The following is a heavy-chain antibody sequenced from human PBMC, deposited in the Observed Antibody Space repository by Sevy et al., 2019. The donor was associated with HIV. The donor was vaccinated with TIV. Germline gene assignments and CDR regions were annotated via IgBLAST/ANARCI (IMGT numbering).Heavy chain of an antibody. J-gene: IGHJ5*02. CDR1: GFTFSSYS. D-gene: IGHD2-2*03. CDR3: ARDFGGLTMFDLDIVVVTAADPGKWFDP. CDR2: ISSSSSYI. V-gene: IGHV3-21*01. Sequence: GGSLRLSCAASGFTFSSYSMNWVRQAPGKGLEWVSSISSSSSYIYYADSVKGRFTISRDNAKNSLYLQMNSLRAEDTAVHYCARDFGGLTMFDLDIVVVTAADPGKWFDPWGQGTLVTVSS.